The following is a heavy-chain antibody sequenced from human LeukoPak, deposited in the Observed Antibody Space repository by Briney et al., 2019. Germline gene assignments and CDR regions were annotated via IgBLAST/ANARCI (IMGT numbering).Heavy chain of an antibody. CDR1: GFTFSSYS. V-gene: IGHV3-48*01. Sequence: GGSLRLSCAASGFTFSSYSMNSVRQAPGKGLEWVSYISSSSSTIYYADSVKGRFTISRDNTKNSLYLQMNSLRAEDTAVYYCARVTYDFWSSPTYYMDVWGKGTTVTVSS. CDR2: ISSSSSTI. D-gene: IGHD3-3*01. CDR3: ARVTYDFWSSPTYYMDV. J-gene: IGHJ6*03.